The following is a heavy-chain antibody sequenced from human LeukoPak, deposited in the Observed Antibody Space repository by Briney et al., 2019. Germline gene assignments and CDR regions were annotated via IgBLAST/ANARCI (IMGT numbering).Heavy chain of an antibody. J-gene: IGHJ6*03. CDR2: INHSGST. Sequence: PSETLSLTCAVYGGSFSDYDWWSWIRQPPGKGLEWIGEINHSGSTSYNPSLKSRVTISVDTSKNQFSLKLSSVTAADTAVYYCARRYYYYYYYMDVWGKGTTVTISS. V-gene: IGHV4-34*01. CDR1: GGSFSDYD. CDR3: ARRYYYYYYYMDV.